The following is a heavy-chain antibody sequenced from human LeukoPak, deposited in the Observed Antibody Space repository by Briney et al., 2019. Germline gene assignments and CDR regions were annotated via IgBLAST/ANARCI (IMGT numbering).Heavy chain of an antibody. D-gene: IGHD1/OR15-1a*01. CDR3: ATSESQTRFDF. Sequence: GESLKISCKGSGYTFTTHWIAWVRQLPGKGLEWMVIIFPGDSDTTYSPSFEGQVTISADKSINTAYLQWSSLKASDTAMYYCATSESQTRFDFWGQGTLVTVSS. CDR1: GYTFTTHW. CDR2: IFPGDSDT. V-gene: IGHV5-51*01. J-gene: IGHJ4*02.